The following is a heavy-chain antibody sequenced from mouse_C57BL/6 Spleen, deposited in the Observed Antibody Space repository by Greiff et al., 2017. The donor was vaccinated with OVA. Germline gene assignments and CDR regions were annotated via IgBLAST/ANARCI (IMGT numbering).Heavy chain of an antibody. CDR3: ARSPYYASSYYAMDY. CDR1: GYTFTSYT. D-gene: IGHD1-1*01. V-gene: IGHV1-4*01. Sequence: QVQLQQSGAELARPGASVKMSCKASGYTFTSYTMHWVKQRPGQGLEWIGYINPSSGYTKYNQKFKDKATLTADKSSSTAYMQLSSLTSEDSAVYDCARSPYYASSYYAMDYWGQGTSVTVSS. CDR2: INPSSGYT. J-gene: IGHJ4*01.